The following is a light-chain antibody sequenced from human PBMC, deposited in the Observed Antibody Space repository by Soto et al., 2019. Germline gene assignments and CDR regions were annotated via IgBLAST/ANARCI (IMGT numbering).Light chain of an antibody. V-gene: IGKV3-15*01. CDR1: QSVSSY. J-gene: IGKJ4*01. CDR2: GAS. CDR3: QQHSNWPLT. Sequence: EIVMTQSPATLSVSPGERVTLSCRATQSVSSYLAWYQQKPGQAPRLLIYGASTRATGIPARFSGSGSGTEFTLIISSLQSEDFAIYYCQQHSNWPLTFGGGTKVEIK.